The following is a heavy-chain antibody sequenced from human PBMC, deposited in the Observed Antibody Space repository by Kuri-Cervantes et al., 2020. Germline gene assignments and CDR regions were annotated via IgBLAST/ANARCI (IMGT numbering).Heavy chain of an antibody. Sequence: ASVKVSCKASGYAFIIYGISWVRQAPGQGLEWMGWISAYNGNTNYAQKLQGRVTMTTDTSTSTAYMELRSLRSDDTAVYYCARDGPKSSGGYEHTYYYYGMDVWGQGTTVTVSS. J-gene: IGHJ6*02. CDR2: ISAYNGNT. V-gene: IGHV1-18*01. D-gene: IGHD5-12*01. CDR3: ARDGPKSSGGYEHTYYYYGMDV. CDR1: GYAFIIYG.